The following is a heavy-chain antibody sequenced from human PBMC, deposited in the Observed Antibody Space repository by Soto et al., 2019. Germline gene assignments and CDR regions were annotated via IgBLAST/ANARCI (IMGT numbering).Heavy chain of an antibody. CDR1: GGSISSGGYY. V-gene: IGHV4-31*03. J-gene: IGHJ5*02. D-gene: IGHD4-17*01. CDR2: IYYSGST. Sequence: SETLSLTCTVSGGSISSGGYYWSWIRQHPGKGLEWIGYIYYSGSTYYNPSLKSRVTISVDTSKNQFSLKLSSVTAADTAVYYCARETTVVTNNWFDPWGQGTLVTVSS. CDR3: ARETTVVTNNWFDP.